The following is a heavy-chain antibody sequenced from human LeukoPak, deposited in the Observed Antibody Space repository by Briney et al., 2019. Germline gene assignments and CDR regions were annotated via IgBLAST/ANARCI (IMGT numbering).Heavy chain of an antibody. D-gene: IGHD1-7*01. CDR2: IKQDGSEK. J-gene: IGHJ4*02. CDR1: GFTFDDYA. CDR3: ARDQGRTRYFDY. Sequence: GGSLRLSCAASGFTFDDYAMHWVRQAPGKGLEWVANIKQDGSEKYYVDSVKGRFTISRDNAKNSLYLQMNSLRAEDTAVYYCARDQGRTRYFDYWGQGTLVTVSS. V-gene: IGHV3-7*01.